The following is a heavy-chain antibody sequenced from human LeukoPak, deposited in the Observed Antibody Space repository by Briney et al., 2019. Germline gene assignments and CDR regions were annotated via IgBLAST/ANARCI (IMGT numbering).Heavy chain of an antibody. Sequence: ASVKVSCKASSYTFTSYGISWVRQAPGQGLEWMGWISAYNGNTNYAQKLQGRVTMTTDTSTSTAYMELRSLRSDDTAVYYCARVSGYANYYYYMDVWGKGTTVTVSS. CDR1: SYTFTSYG. V-gene: IGHV1-18*01. D-gene: IGHD5-12*01. CDR3: ARVSGYANYYYYMDV. CDR2: ISAYNGNT. J-gene: IGHJ6*03.